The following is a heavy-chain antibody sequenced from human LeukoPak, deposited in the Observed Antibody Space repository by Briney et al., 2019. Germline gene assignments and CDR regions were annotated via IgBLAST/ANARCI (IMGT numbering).Heavy chain of an antibody. Sequence: SQTLSLTCAISGDSVSSYSAAWDWIRQSPSRGLELLGRKYYRSKWYNDYAVSVKSRITIHPDTSKNQFSLQLNSVTPEDTAVYYCARVVAGLLSYAFDIWGQGRMVTVSS. D-gene: IGHD6-19*01. V-gene: IGHV6-1*01. CDR3: ARVVAGLLSYAFDI. CDR1: GDSVSSYSAA. CDR2: KYYRSKWYN. J-gene: IGHJ3*02.